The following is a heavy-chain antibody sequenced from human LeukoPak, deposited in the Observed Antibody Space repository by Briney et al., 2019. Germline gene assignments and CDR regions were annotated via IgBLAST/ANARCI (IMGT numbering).Heavy chain of an antibody. D-gene: IGHD6-13*01. CDR2: ISSSGSTI. CDR3: ARNPRRLVAAAGRYYYGMDV. CDR1: GFTFSDYY. J-gene: IGHJ6*02. Sequence: GGSLRLSCAASGFTFSDYYMSWIRQAPGKGLEWVSYISSSGSTIYYADSVKGRFTISRDNAKNSLYLQMNSLRAEDTAVYYCARNPRRLVAAAGRYYYGMDVWGQGTTVTVSS. V-gene: IGHV3-11*01.